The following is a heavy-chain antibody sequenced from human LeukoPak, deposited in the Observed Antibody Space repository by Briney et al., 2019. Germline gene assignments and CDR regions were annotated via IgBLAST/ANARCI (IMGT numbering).Heavy chain of an antibody. CDR2: IYYSGST. D-gene: IGHD2-15*01. J-gene: IGHJ4*02. Sequence: SQTLSLTCTVSGDSISSGGYYWSWIRQHPGKGLEWIGYIYYSGSTYYNPSLKSRVTISVDTSKNQFSLKPSSVTAADTAVYYCARGRYCSGGSCYSEVDYWGQGTLVTVSS. V-gene: IGHV4-31*03. CDR3: ARGRYCSGGSCYSEVDY. CDR1: GDSISSGGYY.